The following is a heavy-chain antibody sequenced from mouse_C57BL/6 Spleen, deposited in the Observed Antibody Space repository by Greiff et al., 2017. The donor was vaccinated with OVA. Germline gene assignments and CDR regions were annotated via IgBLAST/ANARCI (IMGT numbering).Heavy chain of an antibody. Sequence: EVQRVESEGGLVQPGSSMKLSCTASGFTFSDYYMAWVRQVPEKGLEWVANINYDGSSTYYLDSLKSRFIISRDNAKNILYLQMSSLKSEDTATYYCARDKLGGYFDVWGTGTTVTVSS. V-gene: IGHV5-16*01. J-gene: IGHJ1*03. CDR2: INYDGSST. CDR1: GFTFSDYY. D-gene: IGHD3-1*01. CDR3: ARDKLGGYFDV.